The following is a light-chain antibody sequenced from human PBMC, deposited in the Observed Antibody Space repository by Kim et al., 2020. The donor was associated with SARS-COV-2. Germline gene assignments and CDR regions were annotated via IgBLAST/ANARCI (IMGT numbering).Light chain of an antibody. CDR3: EEYDGWAGWA. CDR1: QSVNNN. J-gene: IGKJ1*01. Sequence: EIVLTQSPATLSVSPGDRATLSCRASQSVNNNLAWYQQKPGQAPRLLIHGASSRATDIPARCSGSGSGTEFTLTISSLQSEDFAVYYREEYDGWAGWALGEGTKVDIK. V-gene: IGKV3-15*01. CDR2: GAS.